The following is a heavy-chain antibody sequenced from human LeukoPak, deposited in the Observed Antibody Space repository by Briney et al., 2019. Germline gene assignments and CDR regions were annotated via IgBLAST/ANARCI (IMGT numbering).Heavy chain of an antibody. D-gene: IGHD1-26*01. Sequence: GASVKVSCKASGYTFTSYDINWVRQATGQGLEWMGWMNPNSGNTGYAQKFQGRVTMTRNTSISTAYMELSSLRSEDTAVYYCARGFINYSIVGASNGEVFNYWGQGTLVTVSS. CDR2: MNPNSGNT. J-gene: IGHJ4*02. CDR1: GYTFTSYD. CDR3: ARGFINYSIVGASNGEVFNY. V-gene: IGHV1-8*01.